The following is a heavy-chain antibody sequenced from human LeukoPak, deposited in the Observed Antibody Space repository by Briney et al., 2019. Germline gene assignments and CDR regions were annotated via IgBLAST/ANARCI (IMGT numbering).Heavy chain of an antibody. Sequence: GGSLRLSCAASGFIFNNYGLVWVRQAPGKGLEWVSAISNDGGGTTYADFVKGRFTISRDNSKNTLFLQMNSLRADDTALYYCAKGSSGYFLDLWGQGTLVTVSS. D-gene: IGHD3-22*01. CDR1: GFIFNNYG. J-gene: IGHJ5*02. CDR3: AKGSSGYFLDL. CDR2: ISNDGGGT. V-gene: IGHV3-23*01.